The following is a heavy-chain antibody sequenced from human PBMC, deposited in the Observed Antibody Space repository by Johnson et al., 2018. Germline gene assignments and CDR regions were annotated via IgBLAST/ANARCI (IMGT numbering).Heavy chain of an antibody. J-gene: IGHJ3*02. D-gene: IGHD2/OR15-2a*01. CDR1: GFTFSSYS. CDR2: MNPQRTYI. V-gene: IGHV3-74*03. Sequence: EVQLVESGGGLVQPGGSXILSCAASGFTFSSYSMHWVRHGPGKGLVWVSYMNPQRTYILYADSVKGRFTISRDNAKNTLYLQMNSLRAEDTAVYYCVSDPANGIPDAFENGGHGTMVTVSS. CDR3: VSDPANGIPDAFEN.